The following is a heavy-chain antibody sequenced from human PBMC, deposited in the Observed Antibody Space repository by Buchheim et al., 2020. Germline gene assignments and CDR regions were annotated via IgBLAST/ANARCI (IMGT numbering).Heavy chain of an antibody. Sequence: QVQLVESGGGVVQPGRSLRLSCAASGFTFSSYAMHWVRQAPGKGLEWVAVISYDGSNKYYADSVKGRFTISRANSKTTLYLQMNSLRAEDTAVYYCARDSDIVVVVAATTSGGFDYWGQGTL. CDR3: ARDSDIVVVVAATTSGGFDY. CDR2: ISYDGSNK. J-gene: IGHJ4*02. D-gene: IGHD2-15*01. CDR1: GFTFSSYA. V-gene: IGHV3-30*04.